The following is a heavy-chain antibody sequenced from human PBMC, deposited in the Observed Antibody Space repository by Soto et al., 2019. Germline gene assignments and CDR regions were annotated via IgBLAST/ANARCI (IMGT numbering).Heavy chain of an antibody. CDR2: IYHSANT. CDR3: ARVPDY. V-gene: IGHV4-39*07. CDR1: GGSISSSNSY. Sequence: QLQLLESGPRLVKPSETLSLTCIVSGGSISSSNSYWAWIRQPPGKGLEWIGSIYHSANTYYNPSLKSRVTISVDRSKNQFSLKLSSVTAADTAVYYCARVPDYWGQGTLVTVSS. J-gene: IGHJ4*02.